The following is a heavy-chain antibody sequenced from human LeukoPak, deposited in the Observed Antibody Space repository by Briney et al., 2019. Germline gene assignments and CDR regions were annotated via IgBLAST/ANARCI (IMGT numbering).Heavy chain of an antibody. Sequence: GASVKVSCKASGYTFTSYYMHWVRQAPGQGLEWMGIINPSGGSTSYAQKFQGRVTMTRDTSTSTVYMELSSLRSEDTAVYYCARGVVAATLRGGVFDYWGQGTLVTVSS. D-gene: IGHD2-15*01. V-gene: IGHV1-46*01. CDR2: INPSGGST. CDR3: ARGVVAATLRGGVFDY. CDR1: GYTFTSYY. J-gene: IGHJ4*02.